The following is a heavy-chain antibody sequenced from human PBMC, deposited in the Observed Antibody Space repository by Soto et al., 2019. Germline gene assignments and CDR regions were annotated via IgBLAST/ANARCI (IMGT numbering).Heavy chain of an antibody. Sequence: SETLSLTCTVSGGSISSYYWSWIRQPPGKGLEWIGYIYYSGSTNYNPSLKSRVTISVDTSKNQFSLKLSSATAADTAVYYCARRRGYSYGFSSSEFDYWGQGTLVTVSS. CDR2: IYYSGST. V-gene: IGHV4-59*01. CDR1: GGSISSYY. D-gene: IGHD5-18*01. J-gene: IGHJ4*02. CDR3: ARRRGYSYGFSSSEFDY.